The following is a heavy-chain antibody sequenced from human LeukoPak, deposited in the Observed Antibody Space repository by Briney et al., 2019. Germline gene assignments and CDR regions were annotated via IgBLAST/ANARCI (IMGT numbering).Heavy chain of an antibody. V-gene: IGHV1-18*01. CDR1: GYTFTSYG. Sequence: ASVKVSCKASGYTFTSYGISWVRQAPGQGLEWMGWISAYNGNTNYAQKLQGRVTMTTDKSTSTAYMELSSLRSEDTAVYYCAREPFTHIVVVPGGWFDPWGQGTLVTVSS. J-gene: IGHJ5*02. CDR2: ISAYNGNT. D-gene: IGHD2-2*01. CDR3: AREPFTHIVVVPGGWFDP.